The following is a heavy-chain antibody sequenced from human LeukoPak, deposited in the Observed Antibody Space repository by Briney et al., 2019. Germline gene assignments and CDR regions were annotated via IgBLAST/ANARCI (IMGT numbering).Heavy chain of an antibody. CDR1: GYTFTDYY. CDR3: ARVRIGQQLDKYYYYAMDV. V-gene: IGHV1-2*02. D-gene: IGHD6-13*01. Sequence: ASVTVSCKASGYTFTDYYMHWVRQPPGQGRDGMGWMNPNSGGTNYAQKFQGRVTMTTDTSISTAYMEVSRLRSDDTAVYYCARVRIGQQLDKYYYYAMDVWGQGTTVTVSS. CDR2: MNPNSGGT. J-gene: IGHJ6*02.